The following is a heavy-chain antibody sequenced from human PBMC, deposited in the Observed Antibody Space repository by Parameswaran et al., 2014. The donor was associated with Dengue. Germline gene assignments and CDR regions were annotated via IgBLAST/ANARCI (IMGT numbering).Heavy chain of an antibody. J-gene: IGHJ4*02. D-gene: IGHD5-24*01. Sequence: VRQAPGRPGVDGIIYPGDSDTRYSPSFQGQVTISADKSISTAYLQWSSLKASDTAMYYCATPHRRDGYNLGYWGQGTLVTVSS. CDR2: IYPGDSDT. V-gene: IGHV5-51*01. CDR3: ATPHRRDGYNLGY.